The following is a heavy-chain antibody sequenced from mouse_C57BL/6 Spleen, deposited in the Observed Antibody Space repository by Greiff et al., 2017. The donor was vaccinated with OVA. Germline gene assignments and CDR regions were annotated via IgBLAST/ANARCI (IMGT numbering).Heavy chain of an antibody. J-gene: IGHJ4*01. CDR3: ERLNYYGNYVNAMDY. Sequence: VQLEQSGAELVKPGASVKMSCKASGYTFTTYPIEWMKQNHGKSLEWIGNFHPYNDDTKYNEKFKGKATLTVEKSSRTVYLVHSRLTTDDSDVYDCERLNYYGNYVNAMDYWGQGTSVTVSS. CDR2: FHPYNDDT. D-gene: IGHD2-1*01. V-gene: IGHV1-47*01. CDR1: GYTFTTYP.